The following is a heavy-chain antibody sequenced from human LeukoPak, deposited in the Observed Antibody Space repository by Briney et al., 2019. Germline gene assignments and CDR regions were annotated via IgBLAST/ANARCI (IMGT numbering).Heavy chain of an antibody. CDR3: ARDNHDSSGYYYDY. CDR2: VSASGDKT. D-gene: IGHD3-22*01. V-gene: IGHV3-23*01. CDR1: GFTFSGYT. J-gene: IGHJ4*02. Sequence: PGGSLRLSCVASGFTFSGYTMSWVRQAPGKGLEWISAVSASGDKTYYADSVKGRFTVSRDNSKDTLYLQMKSLRAEDTALYYCARDNHDSSGYYYDYWGQGTLVTVSS.